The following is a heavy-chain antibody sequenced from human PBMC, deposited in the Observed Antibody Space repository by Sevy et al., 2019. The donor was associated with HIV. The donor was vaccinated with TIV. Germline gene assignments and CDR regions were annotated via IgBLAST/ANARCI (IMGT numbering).Heavy chain of an antibody. J-gene: IGHJ6*02. Sequence: GGSLRLSCAASGFTFSSRGMHWVRQAPGKGLEWVAVIWSDGNNKNYADSVKGRFTISRDSSKNTVYLQMNSLRVDDTAMYYCVREDIVEEVTQLKHYYYGMDVWGQGTTVTVSS. V-gene: IGHV3-33*01. CDR1: GFTFSSRG. CDR2: IWSDGNNK. D-gene: IGHD2-15*01. CDR3: VREDIVEEVTQLKHYYYGMDV.